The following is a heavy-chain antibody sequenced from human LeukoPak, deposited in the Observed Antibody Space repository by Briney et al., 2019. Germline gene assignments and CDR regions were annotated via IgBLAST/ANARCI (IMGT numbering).Heavy chain of an antibody. V-gene: IGHV4-39*07. CDR2: IYYSGST. Sequence: SETLSLTCTVSGGSITSGFYYWSWIRQHPGKGLEWIGSIYYSGSTYYNPSLKSRVTISVDTSKNQFSLKLSSVTAADTAVYYCARTSGVIAAAVAYYYMDVWGKGTTVTVSS. D-gene: IGHD6-13*01. CDR3: ARTSGVIAAAVAYYYMDV. J-gene: IGHJ6*03. CDR1: GGSITSGFYY.